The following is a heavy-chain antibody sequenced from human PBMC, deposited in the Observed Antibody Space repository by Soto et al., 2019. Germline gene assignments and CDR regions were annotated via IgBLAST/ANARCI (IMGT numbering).Heavy chain of an antibody. CDR3: ARDGYCSSTSCQNWFDP. CDR1: GYTFTSYG. J-gene: IGHJ5*02. D-gene: IGHD2-2*03. Sequence: GASVKVSCKASGYTFTSYGISWVRQAPGQGLEWMGWISAYNGNTNYAQKLQGRVTMTTDTSTSTAYMELRSLRSDDTAVYYCARDGYCSSTSCQNWFDPWGQGTLVTSPQ. CDR2: ISAYNGNT. V-gene: IGHV1-18*01.